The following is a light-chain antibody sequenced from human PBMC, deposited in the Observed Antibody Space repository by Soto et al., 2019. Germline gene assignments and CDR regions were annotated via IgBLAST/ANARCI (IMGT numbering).Light chain of an antibody. J-gene: IGKJ2*01. CDR3: QQANGFPHT. CDR1: QDIRSW. V-gene: IGKV1-12*01. Sequence: DVQMTRSPSSVSASVGDRVTITCRASQDIRSWLTWYQQKPGQAPKLLIYAAATVQNGVPSRYSGIRSGTDFTLTISGLQPEDFATYYCQQANGFPHTFGQGTRLDIK. CDR2: AAA.